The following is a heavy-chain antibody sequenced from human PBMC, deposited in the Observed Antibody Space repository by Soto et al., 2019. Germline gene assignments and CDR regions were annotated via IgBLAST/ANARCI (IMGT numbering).Heavy chain of an antibody. CDR2: ISYDGSNK. Sequence: PVGSLRLSCAASGFTFSSYAMHWVRQAPGKGLEWVAVISYDGSNKYYADSVKGRFTISRDNSKNTLYLQMNSLRAEDTAVYYCARDSSGYFDYWGQGNLVRVYS. J-gene: IGHJ4*02. V-gene: IGHV3-30-3*01. CDR3: ARDSSGYFDY. CDR1: GFTFSSYA. D-gene: IGHD3-22*01.